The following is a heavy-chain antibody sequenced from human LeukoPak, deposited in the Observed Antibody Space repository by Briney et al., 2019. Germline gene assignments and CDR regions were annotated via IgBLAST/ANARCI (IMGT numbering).Heavy chain of an antibody. D-gene: IGHD6-13*01. CDR2: IYSAGTT. CDR1: GFTVSSNY. CDR3: ASLMYSSSWYYFDY. V-gene: IGHV3-53*01. Sequence: GGSLRLSCAASGFTVSSNYMSWVRQARRKGVEWVSVIYSAGTTYYTDSVKGRFTISRDNSKNTLYLQMNSLRAEDTAVYYCASLMYSSSWYYFDYWGQGTLVTVSS. J-gene: IGHJ4*02.